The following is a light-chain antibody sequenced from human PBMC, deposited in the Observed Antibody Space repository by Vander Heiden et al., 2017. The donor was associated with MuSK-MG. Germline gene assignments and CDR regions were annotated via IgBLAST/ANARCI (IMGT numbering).Light chain of an antibody. V-gene: IGKV3-20*01. CDR1: QSISSSY. CDR3: QPHET. J-gene: IGKJ4*01. CDR2: GAS. Sequence: EIVLLQSPRTLPLSPGGRATLPCRASQSISSSYLAWDQANPGQAPRLLIYGASSRATCIPDRFSGSVSGTDFTLTISRLEPDDFAGHSCQPHETFGGGTKVEIK.